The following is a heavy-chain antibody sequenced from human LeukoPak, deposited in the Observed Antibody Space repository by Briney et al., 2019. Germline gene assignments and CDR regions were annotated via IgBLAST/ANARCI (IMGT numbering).Heavy chain of an antibody. J-gene: IGHJ3*02. CDR3: ARDRGWAFDI. CDR2: ISYDGSNK. Sequence: PGGSLILSCAASGFTFNSYAMHWVRQAPGKGLEWVAVISYDGSNKHYADSVKGRLTISRDNSKNTMYLQMNSLRIEDTAVYYCARDRGWAFDIWGQGTMVTVSS. CDR1: GFTFNSYA. V-gene: IGHV3-30-3*01.